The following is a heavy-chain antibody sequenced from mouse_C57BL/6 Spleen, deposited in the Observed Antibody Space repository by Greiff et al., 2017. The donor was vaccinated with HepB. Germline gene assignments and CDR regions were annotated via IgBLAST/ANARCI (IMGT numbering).Heavy chain of an antibody. J-gene: IGHJ4*01. Sequence: VQLQQPGAELVMPGASVKLSCKASGYTFTSYWMHWVKQRPGQGLEWIGEIDPSDSYTNYNQKFKGKSTLTVDKSSSTAYMQLSSLTSEDSAVYYCARSYYGSSDVDAMDYWGQGTSVTVSS. D-gene: IGHD1-1*01. CDR1: GYTFTSYW. CDR3: ARSYYGSSDVDAMDY. V-gene: IGHV1-69*01. CDR2: IDPSDSYT.